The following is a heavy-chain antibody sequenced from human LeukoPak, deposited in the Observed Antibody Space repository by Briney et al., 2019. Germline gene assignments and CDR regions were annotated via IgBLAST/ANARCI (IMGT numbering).Heavy chain of an antibody. CDR3: AKGADTSMVSLALDD. D-gene: IGHD5-18*01. J-gene: IGHJ4*02. CDR1: GFTFVEYA. CDR2: ISWNSNTI. V-gene: IGHV3-9*01. Sequence: GGSLRVSCATSGFTFVEYAMHWVRQARGKGLEWVSGISWNSNTIGYADSVKGRFTISRDHARNSLYLQMNRLRAEDTALYYCAKGADTSMVSLALDDWRQGTLVTVSS.